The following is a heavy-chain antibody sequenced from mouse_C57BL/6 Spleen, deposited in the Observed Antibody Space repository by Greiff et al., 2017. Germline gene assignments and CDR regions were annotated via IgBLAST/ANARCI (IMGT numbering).Heavy chain of an antibody. D-gene: IGHD1-1*01. J-gene: IGHJ2*01. Sequence: VQLQQSGPELVKPGASVKISCKASGYTFTDYYMTWVKQSHGRSLEWIGDINPNNGGTSYNQKFKGKATLTVDKSSSTAYMELRSLTSEDSAVYYCGRGGYGSSPDYWGQGTTLTVAS. V-gene: IGHV1-26*01. CDR3: GRGGYGSSPDY. CDR2: INPNNGGT. CDR1: GYTFTDYY.